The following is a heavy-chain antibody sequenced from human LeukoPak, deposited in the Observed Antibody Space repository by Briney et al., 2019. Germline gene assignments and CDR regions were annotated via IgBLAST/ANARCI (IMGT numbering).Heavy chain of an antibody. V-gene: IGHV4-38-2*01. Sequence: SETLSLTCAVSGYSINNAHYWAWIRQPPGKGLEWIGNISQSAIASYNPSLKSRVTISLDTSNNHFFLDLRSVTAADTAVYFCARASVEHSIVAGDYFDYWGQGTLVTVSS. CDR3: ARASVEHSIVAGDYFDY. CDR2: ISQSAIA. CDR1: GYSINNAHY. J-gene: IGHJ4*02. D-gene: IGHD1/OR15-1a*01.